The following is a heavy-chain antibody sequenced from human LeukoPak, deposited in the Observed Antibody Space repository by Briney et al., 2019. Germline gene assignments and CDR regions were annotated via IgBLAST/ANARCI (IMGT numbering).Heavy chain of an antibody. CDR3: ARDYIQTMIVVVNPDAFDI. D-gene: IGHD3-22*01. J-gene: IGHJ3*02. Sequence: GRFTISRDNAKNSLYLQMNSLRAEDTAVYYCARDYIQTMIVVVNPDAFDIWGQGTMVTVSS. V-gene: IGHV3-11*06.